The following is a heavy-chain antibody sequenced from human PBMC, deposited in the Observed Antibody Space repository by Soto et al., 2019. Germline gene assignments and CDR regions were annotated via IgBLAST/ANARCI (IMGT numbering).Heavy chain of an antibody. V-gene: IGHV1-18*04. D-gene: IGHD6-13*01. J-gene: IGHJ4*02. CDR2: ISAYNGNT. Sequence: SVKVSCKASGYTFTSYGISWVRQAPGQGLEWMGWISAYNGNTNYAQKLQGRVTMTTDTSTSTAYMELRRLRSDDTAVYYCARDSHPGIAAAGTTLPHYWGQGTLVTVSS. CDR1: GYTFTSYG. CDR3: ARDSHPGIAAAGTTLPHY.